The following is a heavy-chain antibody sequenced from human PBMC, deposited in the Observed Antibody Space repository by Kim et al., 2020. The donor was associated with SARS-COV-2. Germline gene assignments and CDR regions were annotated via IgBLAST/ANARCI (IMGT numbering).Heavy chain of an antibody. D-gene: IGHD3-10*01. CDR3: ARDYKSLLWFGELLSNKIGGYYYYGMDV. V-gene: IGHV1-46*01. CDR2: INPSGGST. CDR1: GYTFTSYY. J-gene: IGHJ6*02. Sequence: ASVKVSCKASGYTFTSYYMHWVRQAPGQGLEWMGIINPSGGSTSYAQKFQGRVTMTRDTSTSTVYMELSSLRSEDTAVYYCARDYKSLLWFGELLSNKIGGYYYYGMDVWGQGTTVTVSS.